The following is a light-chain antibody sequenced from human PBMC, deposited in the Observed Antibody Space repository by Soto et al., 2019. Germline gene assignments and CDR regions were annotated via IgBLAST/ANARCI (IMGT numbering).Light chain of an antibody. J-gene: IGLJ7*01. V-gene: IGLV2-23*01. Sequence: QSALTQPASVSGSPGQSITISCTGTSSDVGSYNLVSWYQQHPGKAPKLMIYEGSKRPSGVSNRFSGSKSGNTASLTISGLPAEDEADYYCCSSAGSSPAVFGGGTQLTVL. CDR2: EGS. CDR1: SSDVGSYNL. CDR3: CSSAGSSPAV.